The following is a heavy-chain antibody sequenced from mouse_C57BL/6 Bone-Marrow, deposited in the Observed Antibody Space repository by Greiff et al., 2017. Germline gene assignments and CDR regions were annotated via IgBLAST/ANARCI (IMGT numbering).Heavy chain of an antibody. Sequence: VQLQQSGPGLVQPSQSLSITCTVSGFSLTSYGVHWVRQSPGKGLEWLGVIWSGGSTDYNAAFISRLSISKNNSKSQVFFEMNSQQADDTAIYYYASTYYSPHWYFGVWYRGTAITVTS. J-gene: IGHJ1*03. D-gene: IGHD2-12*01. CDR3: ASTYYSPHWYFGV. V-gene: IGHV2-2*01. CDR1: GFSLTSYG. CDR2: IWSGGST.